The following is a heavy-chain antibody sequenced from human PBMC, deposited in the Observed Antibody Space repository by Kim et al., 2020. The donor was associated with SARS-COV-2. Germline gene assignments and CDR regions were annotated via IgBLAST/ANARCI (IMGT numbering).Heavy chain of an antibody. J-gene: IGHJ3*02. Sequence: GGSLRLSCAASGFTFSNYGMSWVRQAPGKGLEYVSAISPSGTATHYADSVKGRFTISRDNSKNTLHMQMNSLRGEDTAIYYCAKGGVYCGGDCYSTAIWGQGTMVSVSS. CDR2: ISPSGTAT. V-gene: IGHV3-23*01. D-gene: IGHD2-21*02. CDR3: AKGGVYCGGDCYSTAI. CDR1: GFTFSNYG.